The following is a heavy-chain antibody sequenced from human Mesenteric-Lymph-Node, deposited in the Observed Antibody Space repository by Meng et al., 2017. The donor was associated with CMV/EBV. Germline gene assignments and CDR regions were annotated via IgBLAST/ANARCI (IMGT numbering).Heavy chain of an antibody. CDR2: IKQDGSEK. V-gene: IGHV3-7*03. J-gene: IGHJ3*02. D-gene: IGHD1-26*01. Sequence: GESLKISCEATGFTFSTYWMSWVRQAPGKGLEWVANIKQDGSEKYYVDSVRGRFTISRDNAKNSLYLQMNSLRAEDTAVYYCAREYSGSALGIWGQGTMVTVSS. CDR1: GFTFSTYW. CDR3: AREYSGSALGI.